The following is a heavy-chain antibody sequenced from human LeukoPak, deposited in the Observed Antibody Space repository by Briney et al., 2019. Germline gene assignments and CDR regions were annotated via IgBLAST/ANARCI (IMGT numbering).Heavy chain of an antibody. Sequence: PGGSLRLSCAASGVTFSRDSMKWGREGQGKGGGWGSAISSSRSEIKYADSVKGGFTIYRENGKKSLYRKKDRLRGEETGVYYCARDAVDTGTDYWGQGTLVTVSS. CDR1: GVTFSRDS. J-gene: IGHJ4*02. D-gene: IGHD5-18*01. V-gene: IGHV3-21*01. CDR3: ARDAVDTGTDY. CDR2: ISSSRSEI.